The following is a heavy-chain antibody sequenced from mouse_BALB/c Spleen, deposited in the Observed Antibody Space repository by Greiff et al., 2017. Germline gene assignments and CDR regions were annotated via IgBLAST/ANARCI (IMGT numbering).Heavy chain of an antibody. CDR2: IYPGSGST. CDR1: GYTFTSYW. V-gene: IGHV1S22*01. D-gene: IGHD2-1*01. J-gene: IGHJ4*01. CDR3: TRNYYVYAMDY. Sequence: LKQPGSELVRPGASVKLSCKASGYTFTSYWMHWVKQRPGQGLEWIGNIYPGSGSTNYDEKFKSKATLTVDTSSSTAYMQLSSLTSGDSAVYYCTRNYYVYAMDYWGQGTSVTVSS.